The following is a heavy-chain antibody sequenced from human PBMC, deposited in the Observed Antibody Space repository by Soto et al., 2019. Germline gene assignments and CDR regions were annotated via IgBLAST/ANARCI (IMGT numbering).Heavy chain of an antibody. CDR1: GYTFTGYY. V-gene: IGHV1-2*02. D-gene: IGHD6-19*01. Sequence: RASVKVSCKASGYTFTGYYMHWVRQAPGQGLEWMGWINPNSGGTNYAQKFQGRVTMTRDTSISTAYMELSRLRSDDTAVYYCARERKAVAGKIAHDYWVQGTLGTVCS. J-gene: IGHJ4*02. CDR2: INPNSGGT. CDR3: ARERKAVAGKIAHDY.